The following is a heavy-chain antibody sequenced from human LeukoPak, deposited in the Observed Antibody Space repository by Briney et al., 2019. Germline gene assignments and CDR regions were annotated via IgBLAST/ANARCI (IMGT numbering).Heavy chain of an antibody. J-gene: IGHJ5*02. Sequence: TGGSLRLSCAASGFTFSSYSMNWVRQAPGKGLEWVSSISSSSSYIYYADSVKGRFTISRDNAKNSLYLQMNSLRAEDTAVYYCARDTAMVTGGTFWFDPWGQGTLVTVSS. CDR2: ISSSSSYI. CDR3: ARDTAMVTGGTFWFDP. V-gene: IGHV3-21*01. D-gene: IGHD5-18*01. CDR1: GFTFSSYS.